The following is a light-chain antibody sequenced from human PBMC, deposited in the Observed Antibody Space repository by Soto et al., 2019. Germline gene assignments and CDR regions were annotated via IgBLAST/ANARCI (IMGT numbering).Light chain of an antibody. Sequence: DIQMTQSPSTLSASVGDKVTITCRASETISIWLAWYQQKPGKAPKLLINKASSLQSEVPSRFSGSGSGTEFTLTITSLQPEDFAVYYCQQYDSSPKTFGQGTKVDI. J-gene: IGKJ1*01. CDR3: QQYDSSPKT. CDR1: ETISIW. CDR2: KAS. V-gene: IGKV1-5*03.